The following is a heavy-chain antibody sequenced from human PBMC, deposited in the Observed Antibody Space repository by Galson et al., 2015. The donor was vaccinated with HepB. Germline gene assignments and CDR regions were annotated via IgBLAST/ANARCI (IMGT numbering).Heavy chain of an antibody. D-gene: IGHD4-17*01. Sequence: SLRLSCAASGFTFSSYSMNWVRQAPGKGLEWVSSISSSSSYIYYADSVKGRFTISRDNAKNPLYLQMNSLRAEDTAVYYCARETDYGDYLADYWGQGTLVTVSS. V-gene: IGHV3-21*01. CDR2: ISSSSSYI. J-gene: IGHJ4*02. CDR3: ARETDYGDYLADY. CDR1: GFTFSSYS.